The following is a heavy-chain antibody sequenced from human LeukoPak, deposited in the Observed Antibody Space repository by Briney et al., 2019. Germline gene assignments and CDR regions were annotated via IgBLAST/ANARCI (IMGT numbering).Heavy chain of an antibody. V-gene: IGHV1-2*02. CDR1: GYTFTGYY. D-gene: IGHD3-10*01. CDR2: INPNSGGT. CDR3: ARDNPMAVVRGVISPPDYYYYYMDV. J-gene: IGHJ6*03. Sequence: ASVKVSCKASGYTFTGYYMHWVRQAPGQGLEWMGWINPNSGGTNYAQKFQGRVTMTRDTSISTAYMELSRLRSDDTAVYYCARDNPMAVVRGVISPPDYYYYYMDVWGQGTMVTVSS.